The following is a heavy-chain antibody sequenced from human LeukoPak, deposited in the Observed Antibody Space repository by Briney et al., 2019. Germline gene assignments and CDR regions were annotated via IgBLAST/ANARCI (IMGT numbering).Heavy chain of an antibody. D-gene: IGHD2-2*03. CDR2: ISSSGSTI. V-gene: IGHV3-11*01. CDR3: ARRALDNPYYYYGMDV. CDR1: GFTFSDYY. Sequence: PGGSLRLPCAASGFTFSDYYMSWIRQAPGKGLEWVSYISSSGSTIYYADSVKGRFTISRDNAKNSLYLQMNSLRAEDTAVYYCARRALDNPYYYYGMDVWGQGTTVTVSS. J-gene: IGHJ6*02.